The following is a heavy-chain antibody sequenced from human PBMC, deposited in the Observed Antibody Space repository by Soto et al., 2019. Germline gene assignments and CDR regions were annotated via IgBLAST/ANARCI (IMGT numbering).Heavy chain of an antibody. CDR1: GGSFSGYY. V-gene: IGHV4-34*01. D-gene: IGHD3-9*01. J-gene: IGHJ6*02. CDR3: ARHSYYDILTGYSSYYYYGMDV. CDR2: INHSGST. Sequence: SETLSLTCAVYGGSFSGYYWSWIRQPPGKGLEWIGEINHSGSTNYNPSLKSRVTISVDTSKNQFSLKLSSVTAADTAVYYCARHSYYDILTGYSSYYYYGMDVWGQGTTVTVSS.